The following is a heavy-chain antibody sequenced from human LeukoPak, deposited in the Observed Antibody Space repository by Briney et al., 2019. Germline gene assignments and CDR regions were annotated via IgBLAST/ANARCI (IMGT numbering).Heavy chain of an antibody. D-gene: IGHD1-26*01. CDR2: ISYDGSNK. CDR3: ARDIFEVGAVDY. CDR1: GFTFSSYA. Sequence: GGSLRLSCAASGFTFSSYAMHWVRQAPGKGLEWVAVISYDGSNKYYADSVKGRFTISRDNSKNTLYLQMNSVRAEDTAAYYCARDIFEVGAVDYWGQGTLVTVSS. J-gene: IGHJ4*02. V-gene: IGHV3-30-3*01.